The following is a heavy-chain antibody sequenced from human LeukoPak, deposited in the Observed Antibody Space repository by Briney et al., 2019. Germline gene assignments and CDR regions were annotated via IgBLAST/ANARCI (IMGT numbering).Heavy chain of an antibody. CDR2: ISGSGGST. V-gene: IGHV3-23*01. CDR1: GFTFSSYA. D-gene: IGHD3-10*01. J-gene: IGHJ4*02. Sequence: GGSLRLSCAASGFTFSSYAMSWVRQAPGKGLEWVSAISGSGGSTYYADSVKGRFTISRDNSKNTLYLQMNSLRAEDTAVYYCAKPFTMVRGVTDYYFDYWGQGTLVTVSS. CDR3: AKPFTMVRGVTDYYFDY.